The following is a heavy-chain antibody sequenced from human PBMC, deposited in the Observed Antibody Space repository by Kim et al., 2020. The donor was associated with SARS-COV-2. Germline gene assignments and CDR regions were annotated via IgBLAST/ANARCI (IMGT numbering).Heavy chain of an antibody. J-gene: IGHJ3*02. CDR2: INAGIGNT. Sequence: ASVKVSCKASGYTFTSYAMHWVRQAPGQRLEWMGWINAGIGNTKYSQKFQGRVTITRDTSPSTAYMELSSLRSEDTAVYSCPRDRGYCSGGRCYLDAFD. CDR3: PRDRGYCSGGRCYLDAFD. V-gene: IGHV1-3*01. D-gene: IGHD2-15*01. CDR1: GYTFTSYA.